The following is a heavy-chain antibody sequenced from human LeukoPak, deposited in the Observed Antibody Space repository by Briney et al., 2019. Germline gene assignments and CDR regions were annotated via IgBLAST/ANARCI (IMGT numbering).Heavy chain of an antibody. D-gene: IGHD4-23*01. V-gene: IGHV4-39*01. J-gene: IGHJ5*02. CDR1: GGSISSSIYY. CDR3: ARTEYGGNSDWFDP. CDR2: IYYSGST. Sequence: PSETLSLTCTVSGGSISSSIYYWGWIRQPPGKGLEWIGSIYYSGSTYYNPSLKSRVTISVDTSKNQFSLKLSSVTAADTAVYYCARTEYGGNSDWFDPWGQGTLVTVSS.